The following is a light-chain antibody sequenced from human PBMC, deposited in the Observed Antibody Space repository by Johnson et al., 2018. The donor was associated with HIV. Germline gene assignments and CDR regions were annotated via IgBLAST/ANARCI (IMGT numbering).Light chain of an antibody. CDR1: TSNIGNNY. CDR3: GTWDSRLSAGHYYV. J-gene: IGLJ1*01. V-gene: IGLV1-51*01. Sequence: QPVLTQPPSVSAAPGQKVTISCSGSTSNIGNNYVSWYQQLPGTAPKLLIYDNNKRPSGIPDRFSGSKSGTSATLGITGLQTGDAADYYCGTWDSRLSAGHYYVCGTGTKVTFL. CDR2: DNN.